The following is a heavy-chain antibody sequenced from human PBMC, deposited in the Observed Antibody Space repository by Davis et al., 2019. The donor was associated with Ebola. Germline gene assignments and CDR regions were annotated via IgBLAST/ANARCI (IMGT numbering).Heavy chain of an antibody. CDR2: MYHSGST. D-gene: IGHD3-3*01. V-gene: IGHV4-39*01. Sequence: GSLRLSCAASGFTFSSYSMNWVRQAPGKGLEWIGSMYHSGSTQYNPSLKSRVTISVDTSKSQLSLELSSVTAADTAVYCCARHSGITIFGLVTNPFDYWGQGTLVTVSS. CDR3: ARHSGITIFGLVTNPFDY. J-gene: IGHJ4*02. CDR1: GFTFSSYSMN.